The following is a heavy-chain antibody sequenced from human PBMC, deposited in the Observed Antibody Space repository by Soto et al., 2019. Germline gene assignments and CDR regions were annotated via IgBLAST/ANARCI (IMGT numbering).Heavy chain of an antibody. V-gene: IGHV3-23*01. J-gene: IGHJ6*02. CDR3: ARDPSIVLVPAATYYYYYYGMDV. CDR2: ISGSGGST. D-gene: IGHD2-2*01. Sequence: GGSLGRSGAGSGFTFSSYAMSWVRQAPGKGLEWVSVISGSGGSTHYADSVKGRFTISRDNAKNSLYLQMNSLRAEDTAVYYCARDPSIVLVPAATYYYYYYGMDVWGQGTTVTVSS. CDR1: GFTFSSYA.